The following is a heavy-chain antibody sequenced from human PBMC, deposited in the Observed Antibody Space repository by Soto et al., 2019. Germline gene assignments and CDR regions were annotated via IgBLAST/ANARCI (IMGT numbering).Heavy chain of an antibody. D-gene: IGHD6-13*01. CDR1: GFTFSSYA. Sequence: VQLVESGGGVLQPGRSLRLSCAASGFTFSSYAMHWVRQAPGKGLEWVAVISYDGSNKYYADSVKGRFTISRDNSKNTLYLQMNSLRAEDTAVYYCARFWVYAAGTPFDYWGQGTLVTVSS. V-gene: IGHV3-30-3*01. CDR3: ARFWVYAAGTPFDY. J-gene: IGHJ4*02. CDR2: ISYDGSNK.